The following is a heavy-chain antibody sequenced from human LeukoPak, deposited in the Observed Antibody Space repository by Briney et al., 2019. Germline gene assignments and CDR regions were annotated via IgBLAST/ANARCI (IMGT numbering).Heavy chain of an antibody. V-gene: IGHV1-3*01. J-gene: IGHJ6*02. CDR3: ARESSSGWSNYGMDV. CDR1: GYTFTSYA. CDR2: INAGNGNT. D-gene: IGHD6-19*01. Sequence: ASVKVSCKASGYTFTSYAIHWVRQAPGQRFEWMGWINAGNGNTKYSQRFQGRVTIIRDTSASTAYMELSSLRSEDTAVYYCARESSSGWSNYGMDVWGQGTTVTVSS.